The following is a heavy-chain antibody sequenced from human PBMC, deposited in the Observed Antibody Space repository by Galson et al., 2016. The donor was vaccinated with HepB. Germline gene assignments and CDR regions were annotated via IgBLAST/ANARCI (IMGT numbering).Heavy chain of an antibody. CDR2: IKQDGSEK. CDR3: ARSIVVIPAAIRFDAFDI. Sequence: SLRLSCAASGILFGSYWMTWVRQAPGKGLEWVASIKQDGSEKYCVDSVKGRFTISRDNPKKSLSLEMNSLRAEDTAMYYCARSIVVIPAAIRFDAFDIWGQGTMVTVSS. CDR1: GILFGSYW. D-gene: IGHD2-2*02. J-gene: IGHJ3*02. V-gene: IGHV3-7*01.